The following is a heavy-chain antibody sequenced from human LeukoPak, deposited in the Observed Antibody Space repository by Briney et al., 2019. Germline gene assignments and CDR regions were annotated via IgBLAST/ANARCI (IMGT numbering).Heavy chain of an antibody. J-gene: IGHJ4*02. D-gene: IGHD3-10*01. CDR3: ARGSRSAGSGSYYDFDY. V-gene: IGHV6-1*01. CDR1: GDSVSTNSAT. CDR2: TYYRSEWYN. Sequence: SQTLSLTCAISGDSVSTNSATWNWIRQSPSRGLEWLGRTYYRSEWYNDYAVSVKSRVTINPDTSKNQFSLQLNSVTPEDTAVYYCARGSRSAGSGSYYDFDYWGQGTLVTVSS.